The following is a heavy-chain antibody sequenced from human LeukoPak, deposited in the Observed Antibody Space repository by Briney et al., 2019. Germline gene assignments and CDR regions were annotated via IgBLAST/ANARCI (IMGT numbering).Heavy chain of an antibody. CDR2: IYHSGST. CDR1: GGSISSGGYS. Sequence: SETLSLTCAVSGGSISSGGYSRSWIRQPPGKGLEWIGYIYHSGSTYYNPSLKSRVTISVDRSKNQFSLKLSSVTAADTAVYYCARGGYYDILTGYPNWFDPWGQGTLVTVSS. V-gene: IGHV4-30-2*01. D-gene: IGHD3-9*01. J-gene: IGHJ5*02. CDR3: ARGGYYDILTGYPNWFDP.